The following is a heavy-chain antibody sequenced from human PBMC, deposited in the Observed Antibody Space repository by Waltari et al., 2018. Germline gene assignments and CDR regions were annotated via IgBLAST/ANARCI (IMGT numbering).Heavy chain of an antibody. D-gene: IGHD2-8*02. Sequence: EVQLVQSGAEVKKPGESLKISCKGSGYSVTSYWIGWVGQMSGKGLEWMGVIYPGDSDTRYSPSFQGQVTISADKSISTAYLQWSSLKASDTAMYYCARTKYCTGGVCAFDYWGQGTLVTVSS. V-gene: IGHV5-51*01. CDR2: IYPGDSDT. CDR3: ARTKYCTGGVCAFDY. J-gene: IGHJ4*02. CDR1: GYSVTSYW.